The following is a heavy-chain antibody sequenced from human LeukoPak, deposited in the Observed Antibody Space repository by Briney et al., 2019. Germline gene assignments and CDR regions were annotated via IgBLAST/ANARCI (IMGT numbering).Heavy chain of an antibody. D-gene: IGHD3-22*01. V-gene: IGHV3-74*01. CDR1: GFTFSTYW. CDR2: INSDGSST. Sequence: GGSLRLSCAASGFTFSTYWMHWVRQAPGKGLVWVSRINSDGSSTSYADSVKGRFTISRDNAKNSLYLQMNSLRAEDTAVYYCARADLPYYYDSSGLRAFDIWGQGTMVTVSS. CDR3: ARADLPYYYDSSGLRAFDI. J-gene: IGHJ3*02.